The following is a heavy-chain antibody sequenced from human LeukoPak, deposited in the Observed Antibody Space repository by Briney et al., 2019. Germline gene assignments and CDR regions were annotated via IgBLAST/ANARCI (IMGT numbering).Heavy chain of an antibody. CDR3: ARVVNPYYYYGMDV. Sequence: GRSLRLSCAASGFTFSSYGVHWVRQAPGKGLEWVAVIWYDGSNKYYADSVKGRFTISRDNSKNTLYLQMNSLRAEDTAVYYCARVVNPYYYYGMDVWGQGTTVTVSS. J-gene: IGHJ6*02. CDR1: GFTFSSYG. CDR2: IWYDGSNK. V-gene: IGHV3-33*01. D-gene: IGHD3-22*01.